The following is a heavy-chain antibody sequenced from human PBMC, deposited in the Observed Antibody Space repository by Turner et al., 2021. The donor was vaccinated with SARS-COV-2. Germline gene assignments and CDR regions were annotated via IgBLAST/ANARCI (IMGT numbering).Heavy chain of an antibody. CDR2: ISRAANKI. D-gene: IGHD2-21*02. CDR1: GFTVDTSE. V-gene: IGHV3-48*03. Sequence: GQLVESGGDLVQIGGSLRLSCLASGFTVDTSEMDWVRQAPGKGLEWVAYISRAANKIFYSDSVRGRFTISRDNARKSLFLQMDSLRVDDSGVYFCVRDDGYDATGRPQWGMDVWGQGTTVTVSS. CDR3: VRDDGYDATGRPQWGMDV. J-gene: IGHJ6*02.